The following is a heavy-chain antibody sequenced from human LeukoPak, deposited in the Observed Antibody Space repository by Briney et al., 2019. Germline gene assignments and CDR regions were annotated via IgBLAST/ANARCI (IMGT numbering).Heavy chain of an antibody. CDR3: ARDEIGYCSGGSCYGWFDP. V-gene: IGHV1-46*01. D-gene: IGHD2-15*01. J-gene: IGHJ5*02. CDR2: INPSGGST. Sequence: ASVKVSCKASGYTFTSYYMHWVRQAPGQGLEWMGIINPSGGSTSYAQKFQGRVTMTRGTSTSTVYMELSSLRSEDTAVYYCARDEIGYCSGGSCYGWFDPWGQGTLVTVSS. CDR1: GYTFTSYY.